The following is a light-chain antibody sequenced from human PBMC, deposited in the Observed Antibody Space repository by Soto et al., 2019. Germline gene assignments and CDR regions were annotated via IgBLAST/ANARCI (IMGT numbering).Light chain of an antibody. CDR2: AAS. CDR1: QSISSTY. V-gene: IGKV3-20*01. CDR3: QQYYASSWT. Sequence: EIVLTQSPGTLSLSPGERATLSCRASQSISSTYLAWYRQKPGQAPRLLIYAASSRATGIPDRFSCSGSGKDFTLTISGLEPEDFAVYYCQQYYASSWTFGQGTRVEIK. J-gene: IGKJ1*01.